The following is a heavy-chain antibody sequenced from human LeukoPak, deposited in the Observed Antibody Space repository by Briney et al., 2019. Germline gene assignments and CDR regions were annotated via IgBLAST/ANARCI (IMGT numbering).Heavy chain of an antibody. J-gene: IGHJ4*02. Sequence: PGRSLRLSCAVSGFTFSSYGMNWVREAPGKGVEWVAVISYDSNNKSHSASLTGRLTISTNNSNNTLYVQMTSLRAEDTAVYYCAKDGVEQWLAYYFDYWGQGTLVTVSS. CDR2: ISYDSNNK. CDR3: AKDGVEQWLAYYFDY. D-gene: IGHD6-19*01. CDR1: GFTFSSYG. V-gene: IGHV3-30*18.